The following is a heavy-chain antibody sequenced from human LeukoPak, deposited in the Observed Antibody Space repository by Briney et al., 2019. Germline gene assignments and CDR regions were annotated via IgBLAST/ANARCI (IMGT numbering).Heavy chain of an antibody. CDR3: ARDREGYSYGYSLDY. D-gene: IGHD5-18*01. CDR2: IYHSGST. Sequence: PSETLSLTCAVSGGSISSSNWWSWVRQPPGKGLEWIGEIYHSGSTNYNPSLKSRVTISVDKSKDQFSLKLSSVTAADTAVYYCARDREGYSYGYSLDYWGQGTLVTVSS. J-gene: IGHJ4*02. V-gene: IGHV4-4*02. CDR1: GGSISSSNW.